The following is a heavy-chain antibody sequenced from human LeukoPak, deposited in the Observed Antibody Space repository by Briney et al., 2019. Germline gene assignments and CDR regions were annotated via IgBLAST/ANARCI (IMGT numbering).Heavy chain of an antibody. CDR3: AERQWVLHHLSAFDY. J-gene: IGHJ4*01. CDR1: VFTSSNYS. CDR2: ISGSCART. V-gene: IGHV3-23*01. D-gene: IGHD1-26*01. Sequence: GGSLRLSCPASVFTSSNYSMNCVRQAPGKGLEWVSTISGSCARTDYADSVKGRFTISRDNSKNRLYLQMNSLSAEDTAVYYCAERQWVLHHLSAFDYWGHGTLVTVSS.